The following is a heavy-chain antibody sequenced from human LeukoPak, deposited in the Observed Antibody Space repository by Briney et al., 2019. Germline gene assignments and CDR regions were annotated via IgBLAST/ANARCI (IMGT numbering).Heavy chain of an antibody. V-gene: IGHV3-30*02. Sequence: AGGSLRLSCAASGFTFSSYGMHWVRQAPGKGLEWVAFIRYDGSNKYYADSVKGRFTISRDNSKNTLYLQMNSLRAEDTAVYYCAKEGGLRAVYFDYWGQGTLVTVSS. D-gene: IGHD1-26*01. CDR2: IRYDGSNK. CDR3: AKEGGLRAVYFDY. CDR1: GFTFSSYG. J-gene: IGHJ4*02.